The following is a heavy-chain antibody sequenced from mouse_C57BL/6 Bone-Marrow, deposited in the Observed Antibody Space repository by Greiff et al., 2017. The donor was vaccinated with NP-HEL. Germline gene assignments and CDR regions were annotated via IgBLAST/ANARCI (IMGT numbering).Heavy chain of an antibody. J-gene: IGHJ2*01. Sequence: QVQLQQPEAELVRPGSSVKLSCKASGYTFTSYRMDWVKQRPGQGLEWIGNIYPTDSGTHYNQKFKDKATLTVDKSSSTAYMQLSSLTSADSAVDYCAANRDYYGSRYFDYWGQGTTLTVSS. CDR2: IYPTDSGT. CDR1: GYTFTSYR. CDR3: AANRDYYGSRYFDY. D-gene: IGHD1-1*01. V-gene: IGHV1-61*01.